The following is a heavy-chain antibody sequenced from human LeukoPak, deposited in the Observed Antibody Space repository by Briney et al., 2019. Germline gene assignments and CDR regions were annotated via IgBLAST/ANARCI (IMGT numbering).Heavy chain of an antibody. Sequence: GGSLRLSCAASGFTFSSYSMNWVRQAPGKGLEWVSYISSSSGAIYYADSVKGRFTISRDNAKNSLYLQMNSLRDEDTAVYYCARVWGYRNGFDYWGQGTLVTVSS. D-gene: IGHD5-12*01. CDR3: ARVWGYRNGFDY. CDR1: GFTFSSYS. CDR2: ISSSSGAI. J-gene: IGHJ4*02. V-gene: IGHV3-48*02.